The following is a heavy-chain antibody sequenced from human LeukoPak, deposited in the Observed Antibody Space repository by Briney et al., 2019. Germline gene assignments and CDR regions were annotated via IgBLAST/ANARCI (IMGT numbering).Heavy chain of an antibody. J-gene: IGHJ5*02. CDR2: IRYDGSNQ. Sequence: GGSLRLSCAASGFTFSRNGMHWVRQAPGKGLEWVTFIRYDGSNQYYADSVKGRFTISRDNSKNTLYLQMHSLRAEDTAVYYCAKSNWNDAANWFGPWGQGTLVTVSS. CDR1: GFTFSRNG. V-gene: IGHV3-30*02. D-gene: IGHD1-20*01. CDR3: AKSNWNDAANWFGP.